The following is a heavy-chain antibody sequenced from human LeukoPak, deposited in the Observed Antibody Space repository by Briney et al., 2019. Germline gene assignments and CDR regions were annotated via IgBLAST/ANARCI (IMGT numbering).Heavy chain of an antibody. CDR3: ARAKRKTCMDV. V-gene: IGHV3-11*01. CDR1: GFTFSDYY. Sequence: PGGSLRLSCAASGFTFSDYYTSWIRQAPGKGLEWVSYISSSGSTIYYADSVKGRFTISRDNAKNSLYLQMNSLRAGDTAVYYCARAKRKTCMDVWGQGTTVTVSS. J-gene: IGHJ6*02. CDR2: ISSSGSTI.